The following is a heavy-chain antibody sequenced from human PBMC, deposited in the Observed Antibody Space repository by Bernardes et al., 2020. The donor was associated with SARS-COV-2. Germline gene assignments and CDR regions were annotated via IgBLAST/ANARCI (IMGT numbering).Heavy chain of an antibody. CDR2: IFTSGST. J-gene: IGHJ3*02. CDR3: ARAYYYDSSGSKDAFDI. D-gene: IGHD3-22*01. Sequence: SETLSLTCTVSGDYTSNYYWSWIRQPAGKGFEWIGRIFTSGSTNYNPSLKSRVTMSVDTSKNQFSLKLRSVTAADTAVYYCARAYYYDSSGSKDAFDIWGLGTMVTVSS. CDR1: GDYTSNYY. V-gene: IGHV4-4*07.